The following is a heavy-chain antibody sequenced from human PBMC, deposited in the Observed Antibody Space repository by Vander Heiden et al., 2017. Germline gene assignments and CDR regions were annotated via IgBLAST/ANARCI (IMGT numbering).Heavy chain of an antibody. V-gene: IGHV3-9*01. CDR2: ISWNSGSI. CDR1: GFTFDDYA. J-gene: IGHJ4*02. Sequence: VHLVSSGGDLVHTGRSLRLSCAASGFTFDDYAMRWVRQAPGKGLEWVSGISWNSGSIGYADSVKGRFTISRDNAKNSLYLQMNSLRAEDTALYYCAKGGIAAAADFDYWGQGTLVTVSS. D-gene: IGHD6-13*01. CDR3: AKGGIAAAADFDY.